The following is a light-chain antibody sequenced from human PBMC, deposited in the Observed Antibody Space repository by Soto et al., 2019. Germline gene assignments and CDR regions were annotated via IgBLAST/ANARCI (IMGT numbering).Light chain of an antibody. CDR1: HGISKY. Sequence: DIQMTQSPSSLSASVGDRVTITCRASHGISKYLAWYQQKPGKVPKLLIYGASPFQSGVPSRFSGSGSGTDFTLTISSLQPEDVATYYCQKYNSAPRTFGQGTRWIS. V-gene: IGKV1-27*01. CDR3: QKYNSAPRT. CDR2: GAS. J-gene: IGKJ1*01.